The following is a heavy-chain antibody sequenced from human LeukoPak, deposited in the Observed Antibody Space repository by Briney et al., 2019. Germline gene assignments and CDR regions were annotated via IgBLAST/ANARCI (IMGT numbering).Heavy chain of an antibody. CDR3: AKDRAMIVVVITKGFDY. V-gene: IGHV3-23*01. CDR1: GFTFSSYA. Sequence: GGSLRLSCAASGFTFSSYAMSWVRQAPGKGLEWVSAISGSGGCTYYADSVKGRFTISRDNSKNTLYLQMNSLRAEDTAVYYCAKDRAMIVVVITKGFDYWGQGTLVTVSS. CDR2: ISGSGGCT. D-gene: IGHD3-22*01. J-gene: IGHJ4*02.